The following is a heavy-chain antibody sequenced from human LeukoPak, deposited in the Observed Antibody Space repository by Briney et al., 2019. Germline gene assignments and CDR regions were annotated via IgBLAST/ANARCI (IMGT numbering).Heavy chain of an antibody. CDR3: ARVDRDVSDFWSGYYDRFDY. CDR1: GGSFSGYY. D-gene: IGHD3-3*01. CDR2: INHSGST. Sequence: SETLSLTCAVYGGSFSGYYWSWIRQPPGKGLEWIGEINHSGSTYYNPSLKSRVTISVDTSKNQFSLKLSSVTAADTAVYYCARVDRDVSDFWSGYYDRFDYWGQGTLVTVSS. V-gene: IGHV4-34*01. J-gene: IGHJ4*02.